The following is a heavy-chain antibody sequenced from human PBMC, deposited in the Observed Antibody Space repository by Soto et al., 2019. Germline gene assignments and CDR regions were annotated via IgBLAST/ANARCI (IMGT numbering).Heavy chain of an antibody. V-gene: IGHV1-46*03. J-gene: IGHJ4*02. Sequence: QVQLVQSGAEVKKPGASVKVSCKASGYTFTSYYMHWVRQAPGQGLEWMGIINPSGGSTSHAQKFQGRITMTRDTSTSTVYMELSSLRSEDTAVYYCARGRDPYSGSYYFDYWGQGTLVTVSS. CDR3: ARGRDPYSGSYYFDY. CDR2: INPSGGST. CDR1: GYTFTSYY. D-gene: IGHD1-26*01.